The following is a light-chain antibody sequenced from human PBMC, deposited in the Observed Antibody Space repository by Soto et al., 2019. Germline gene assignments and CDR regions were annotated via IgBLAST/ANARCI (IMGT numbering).Light chain of an antibody. CDR2: EVT. CDR1: TSDVGGYDY. Sequence: QSALTQPPSASGSPGQSVTISCTGATSDVGGYDYVSWYQQHPGKAPKLMIYEVTKRPSGVPDRVSGSKSGNTASRTVSGLQAEDEADYYCISYAGGKNYVVFGGGTKLTVL. CDR3: ISYAGGKNYVV. V-gene: IGLV2-8*01. J-gene: IGLJ2*01.